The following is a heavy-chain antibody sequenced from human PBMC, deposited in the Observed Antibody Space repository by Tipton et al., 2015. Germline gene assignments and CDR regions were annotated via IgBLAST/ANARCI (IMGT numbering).Heavy chain of an antibody. J-gene: IGHJ6*02. D-gene: IGHD3-22*01. V-gene: IGHV4-31*03. CDR1: GGSISSGGYY. Sequence: TLSLTCTVSGGSISSGGYYWSWIRQHPGMGLEWIGYIYYSGTTYYNPSLQSRVTISVDTSKNQFSLKLSSVTAADTAVYYCARGGNDSSGYYLYYYYGMDVWGQGTTVTVSS. CDR2: IYYSGTT. CDR3: ARGGNDSSGYYLYYYYGMDV.